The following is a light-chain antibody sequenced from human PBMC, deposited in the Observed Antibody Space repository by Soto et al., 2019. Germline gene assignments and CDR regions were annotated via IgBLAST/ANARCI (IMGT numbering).Light chain of an antibody. V-gene: IGLV1-51*01. CDR1: SSNIGNNY. CDR2: DNN. J-gene: IGLJ2*01. Sequence: QSVLTQPPSVSAAPGQKVTISCSGSSSNIGNNYVSWYQQLPGTAPKLLIYDNNKRPSGIPDRFCGSKSGTSATLGITVPQTGDEADYYCGTWDSSLSAVVFGGGTKLTVL. CDR3: GTWDSSLSAVV.